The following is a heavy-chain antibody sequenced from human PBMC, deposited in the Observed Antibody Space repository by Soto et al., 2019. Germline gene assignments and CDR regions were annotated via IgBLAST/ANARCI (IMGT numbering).Heavy chain of an antibody. J-gene: IGHJ4*02. D-gene: IGHD4-17*01. CDR3: ARGVTTGTTFDY. V-gene: IGHV4-39*07. CDR1: GGSISSSSYY. CDR2: IYYSGST. Sequence: PSETLSLTCTVSGGSISSSSYYWGWIRQPPGKGLEWIGSIYYSGSTYYNPSLKSRVTISVDTSKNQFSLKLSSVTAADTAVYYCARGVTTGTTFDYWGQGTLVTVSS.